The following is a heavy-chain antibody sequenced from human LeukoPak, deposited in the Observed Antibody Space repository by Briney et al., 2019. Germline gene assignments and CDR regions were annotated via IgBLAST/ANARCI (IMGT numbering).Heavy chain of an antibody. J-gene: IGHJ4*02. CDR1: GFTFSDYY. CDR3: ARDPSLLLWFGELSVVFDS. D-gene: IGHD3-10*01. CDR2: ISSSGSTI. V-gene: IGHV3-11*04. Sequence: GGSLRLSCAASGFTFSDYYMSWIRQAPGKGLEWVSYISSSGSTIYYADSVKGRFTISRDNAKNSLYLQMNSLRAEDAAVYYCARDPSLLLWFGELSVVFDSWGQGTLVTVSS.